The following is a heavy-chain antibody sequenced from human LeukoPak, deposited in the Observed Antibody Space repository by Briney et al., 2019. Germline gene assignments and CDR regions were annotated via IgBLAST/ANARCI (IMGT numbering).Heavy chain of an antibody. D-gene: IGHD6-13*01. CDR2: ITGDGSGT. J-gene: IGHJ4*02. CDR1: GFTFTNYW. CDR3: ARVPAAAAGAGIDY. V-gene: IGHV3-74*01. Sequence: GGSLRLSCAASGFTFTNYWMHWVRQAPGKGLVWLSRITGDGSGTDYADSVRGRFTISRDNAKNTLFLQINSLRAEDTAVYYCARVPAAAAGAGIDYWGQGSSVTVSS.